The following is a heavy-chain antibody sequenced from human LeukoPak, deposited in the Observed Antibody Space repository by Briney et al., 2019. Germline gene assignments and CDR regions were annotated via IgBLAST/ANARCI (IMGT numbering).Heavy chain of an antibody. CDR2: ISGSGDST. Sequence: GGSLRLSCAASGFTFSSYAMTWVRQAPGKGLEWVSGISGSGDSTNYADSVKGRFTISRDNPKNTVYLQMNSLRAEDTAVYYCAKDRVCSGGSCYYDYWGQGTLVTVSS. J-gene: IGHJ4*02. CDR1: GFTFSSYA. V-gene: IGHV3-23*01. D-gene: IGHD2-15*01. CDR3: AKDRVCSGGSCYYDY.